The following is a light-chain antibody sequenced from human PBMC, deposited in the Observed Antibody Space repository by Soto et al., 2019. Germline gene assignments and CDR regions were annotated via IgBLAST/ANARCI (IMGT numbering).Light chain of an antibody. CDR3: QQYSTLWT. J-gene: IGKJ1*01. CDR2: HAS. V-gene: IGKV1-5*01. CDR1: QNINTD. Sequence: DIQMTQSPSTLSASVGDIVTITCRASQNINTDLAWYQQKPGKVPNLLIYHASSLVTGVPSRFSGSGSGTEFTLTISSLRPDDFAAYYCQQYSTLWTFGQGTKVDIK.